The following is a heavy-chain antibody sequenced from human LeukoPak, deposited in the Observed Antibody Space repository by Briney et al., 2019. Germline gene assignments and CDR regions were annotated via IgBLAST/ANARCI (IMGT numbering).Heavy chain of an antibody. J-gene: IGHJ4*02. CDR3: ARVDNSPTPLQWHFDY. CDR2: INPSGGST. D-gene: IGHD5-24*01. V-gene: IGHV1-46*01. Sequence: ASVKVSCKASGYTFTSYYMHWVRQAPRQGLEWMGIINPSGGSTSYAQKFQGRVTMTRDTSTSTVYMELSSLRSEDTAVYYCARVDNSPTPLQWHFDYWGQGTLVTVSS. CDR1: GYTFTSYY.